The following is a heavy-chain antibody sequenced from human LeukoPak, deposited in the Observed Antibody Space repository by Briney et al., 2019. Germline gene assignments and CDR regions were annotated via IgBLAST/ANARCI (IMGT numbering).Heavy chain of an antibody. V-gene: IGHV1-18*01. CDR3: ARLWEQPHFDY. J-gene: IGHJ4*02. Sequence: ASVKVSCEASGYTFTIYGISWVRQAPGQGLEWMGWISAYNGNTNYAQKLQGRVTMTTDTSTSTAYMELRSLRSDDTAVYYCARLWEQPHFDYWGQGTLVTVSS. CDR1: GYTFTIYG. CDR2: ISAYNGNT. D-gene: IGHD1-26*01.